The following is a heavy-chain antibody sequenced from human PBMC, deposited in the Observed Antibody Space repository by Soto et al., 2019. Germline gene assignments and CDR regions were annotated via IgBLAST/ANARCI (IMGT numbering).Heavy chain of an antibody. CDR3: ARERAQTSGYPDDAFDI. CDR1: GYTFTGYY. V-gene: IGHV1-2*04. Sequence: QVQLVQSGAEVKKPGASVKVSCKASGYTFTGYYMHWVRQAPGQGLEWMGWINPNSGGTNYAQKFQGWVTMTRDTSISTAYMELSRLRSDDTAVYYCARERAQTSGYPDDAFDIWGQGTMVTVSS. CDR2: INPNSGGT. J-gene: IGHJ3*02. D-gene: IGHD3-22*01.